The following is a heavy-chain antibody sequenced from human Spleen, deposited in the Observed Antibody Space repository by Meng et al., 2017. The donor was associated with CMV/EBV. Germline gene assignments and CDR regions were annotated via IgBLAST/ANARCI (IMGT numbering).Heavy chain of an antibody. V-gene: IGHV3-23*01. CDR1: GFSFRSYS. D-gene: IGHD3-22*01. J-gene: IGHJ6*02. CDR2: ISGIGGAT. CDR3: AKGDRYYYDSSGYPRGYYGMDV. Sequence: GGSLRLSCSASGFSFRSYSMNWVRQAPGKGLEWVSAISGIGGATYYADSVKGRFTISRDNSKNTLSLQMNSLRAEDTAVYYCAKGDRYYYDSSGYPRGYYGMDVWGQGTTVTVSS.